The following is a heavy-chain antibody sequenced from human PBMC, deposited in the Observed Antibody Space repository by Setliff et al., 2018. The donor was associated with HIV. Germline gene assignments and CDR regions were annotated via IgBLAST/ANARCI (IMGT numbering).Heavy chain of an antibody. CDR1: GYTFTDYY. J-gene: IGHJ4*02. CDR2: VNPKFGGT. V-gene: IGHV1-2*02. CDR3: ARDLSTHWSGYSLGF. D-gene: IGHD3-3*01. Sequence: ASVKVSCKASGYTFTDYYFHWVRQAPGQGLEWMGWVNPKFGGTLYAQKFRGRVTMTRDMSINTVYLELSILSSDDTAVYYYARDLSTHWSGYSLGFWGPGTLVTVSS.